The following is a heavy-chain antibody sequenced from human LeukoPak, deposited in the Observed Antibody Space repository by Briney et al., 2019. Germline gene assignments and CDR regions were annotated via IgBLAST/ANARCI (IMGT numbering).Heavy chain of an antibody. CDR1: GFTFSDFY. J-gene: IGHJ4*02. CDR2: VCSSSSNA. CDR3: ARRSVAGTWDFDY. D-gene: IGHD6-19*01. V-gene: IGHV3-11*03. Sequence: GGSLRLSCAASGFTFSDFYMSWVRQAPGKGLEWLSYVCSSSSNANYADSVKGRFTISRANAKNSLYLQLNSLRAEDTAVYYCARRSVAGTWDFDYWGQGTLVTVSS.